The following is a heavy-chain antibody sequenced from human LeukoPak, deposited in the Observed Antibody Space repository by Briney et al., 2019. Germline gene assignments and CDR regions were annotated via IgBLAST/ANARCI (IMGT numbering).Heavy chain of an antibody. D-gene: IGHD4-17*01. V-gene: IGHV3-66*01. CDR3: ARVVLGDYPVN. J-gene: IGHJ4*02. CDR1: GFTVSSNY. CDR2: IYSGGST. Sequence: SGGSLRLSCAASGFTVSSNYMSWVRQAPGKGLEWVSVIYSGGSTYYADSVKGRFTISRDNSKNTLYLQMNSLRAEDTAVYYCARVVLGDYPVNWGQGTLVTVSS.